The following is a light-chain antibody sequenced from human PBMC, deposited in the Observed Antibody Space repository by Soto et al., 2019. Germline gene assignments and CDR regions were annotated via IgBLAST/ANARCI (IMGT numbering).Light chain of an antibody. CDR2: KAS. V-gene: IGKV1-5*03. CDR1: QSISSW. Sequence: DIQMTQSPSTLSASVGDRVTITCRASQSISSWLAWYQQKPGKAPKLLIYKASSSESGVPSRFSGSGFGTEFTLTVSSLQPDDFATYYCQQYNSSPLTFGGGTKVEIK. J-gene: IGKJ4*01. CDR3: QQYNSSPLT.